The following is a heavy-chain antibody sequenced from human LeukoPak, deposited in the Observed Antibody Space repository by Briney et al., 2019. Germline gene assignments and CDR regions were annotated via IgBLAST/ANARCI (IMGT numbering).Heavy chain of an antibody. J-gene: IGHJ4*02. D-gene: IGHD3-10*01. CDR2: ISYDGSNK. V-gene: IGHV3-30*18. CDR3: AKEAGYGSGSYYDY. Sequence: PGGSLRLSCAASGFTFSSYGMHWVRQAPGKGLEWVAVISYDGSNKYYADSVKGRFTISRDNSKNTLYLQMNSLRAEDTAVYYCAKEAGYGSGSYYDYWGQGTLVTVSS. CDR1: GFTFSSYG.